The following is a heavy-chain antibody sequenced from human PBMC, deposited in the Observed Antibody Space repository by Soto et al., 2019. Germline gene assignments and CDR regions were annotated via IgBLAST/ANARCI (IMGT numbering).Heavy chain of an antibody. V-gene: IGHV1-18*01. CDR3: ARDRSGYGSGSYYNPVDY. CDR1: GYTFTSYG. J-gene: IGHJ4*02. Sequence: GASVKVSCKASGYTFTSYGISWVRQAPGQGLEWMGWISAYNGNTNYAQKLQGRVTMTTDTSTSTAYMELRSLRSDDTAVYYCARDRSGYGSGSYYNPVDYWGQGTLVTVSS. CDR2: ISAYNGNT. D-gene: IGHD3-10*01.